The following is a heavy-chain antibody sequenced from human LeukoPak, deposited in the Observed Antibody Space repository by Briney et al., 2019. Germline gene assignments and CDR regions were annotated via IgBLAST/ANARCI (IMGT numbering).Heavy chain of an antibody. J-gene: IGHJ6*02. Sequence: PSETLSLTCTVSGGSISSYYWSWIRQPPGKGLEWIGYIYYSGSTNYNPSLKSRVTISVDTSQNQFSLKLSSVTAADTAVYYCARHSGTGGGFYTFLYYGLDVWGQGTTVTVSS. V-gene: IGHV4-59*08. CDR1: GGSISSYY. CDR3: ARHSGTGGGFYTFLYYGLDV. D-gene: IGHD2-21*02. CDR2: IYYSGST.